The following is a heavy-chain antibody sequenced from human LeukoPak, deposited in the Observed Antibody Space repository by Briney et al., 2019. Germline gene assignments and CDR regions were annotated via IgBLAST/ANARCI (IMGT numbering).Heavy chain of an antibody. CDR2: INPNSGGT. V-gene: IGHV1-2*06. J-gene: IGHJ4*02. D-gene: IGHD2-21*02. CDR3: ARGAYCGGDCYSPFDS. Sequence: ASVKVSCKASGNTFIGYYMYWVRQAPGQGLEWTGRINPNSGGTNYAQKFQGRVTMTRDTSISTAYMEVSRLRSDDTAVYFCARGAYCGGDCYSPFDSWGQGTLVTVSS. CDR1: GNTFIGYY.